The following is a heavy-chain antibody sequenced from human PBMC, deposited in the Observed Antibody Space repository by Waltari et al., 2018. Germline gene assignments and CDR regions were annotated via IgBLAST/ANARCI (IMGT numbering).Heavy chain of an antibody. J-gene: IGHJ4*02. D-gene: IGHD3-16*01. CDR2: ISSTSSYI. CDR3: ARVGAIISLDY. V-gene: IGHV3-21*01. Sequence: EVQLVESGGGLVNPGGSLRLSCAASGFTFSNFAINWVRQAPGKGLEWVSSISSTSSYIYYADSVKGRFTISRDNAKNSLYLQMNSLRADDTAVYYCARVGAIISLDYWGQGTL. CDR1: GFTFSNFA.